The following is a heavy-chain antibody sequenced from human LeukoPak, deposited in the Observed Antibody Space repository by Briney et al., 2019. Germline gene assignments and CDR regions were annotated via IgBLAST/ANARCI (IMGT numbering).Heavy chain of an antibody. J-gene: IGHJ5*02. CDR2: MNPNSGNT. D-gene: IGHD2-2*02. CDR3: ARGLHCSSTSCYNLDWFDP. CDR1: GYTFTSYD. Sequence: ASVKVSCKASGYTFTSYDINSVRQATGQGLEWMGWMNPNSGNTGYAQKFQGRVTMTRNTSISTAYMELSSLRSEDTAVYYCARGLHCSSTSCYNLDWFDPWGQGTLVTVSS. V-gene: IGHV1-8*01.